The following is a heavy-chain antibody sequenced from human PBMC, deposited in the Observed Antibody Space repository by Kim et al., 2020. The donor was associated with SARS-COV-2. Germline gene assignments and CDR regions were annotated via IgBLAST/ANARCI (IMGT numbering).Heavy chain of an antibody. Sequence: GGSLRLSCAASGFTFSSYGMHWVRQAPGKGLEWVAGISCNGSNKYYADSVKGRFTISRDNSKNTLYLQMNSLRAEDTAVYYCAKDLFADYGDTYYYGMD. D-gene: IGHD4-17*01. V-gene: IGHV3-30*18. CDR2: ISCNGSNK. CDR1: GFTFSSYG. CDR3: AKDLFADYGDTYYYGMD. J-gene: IGHJ6*01.